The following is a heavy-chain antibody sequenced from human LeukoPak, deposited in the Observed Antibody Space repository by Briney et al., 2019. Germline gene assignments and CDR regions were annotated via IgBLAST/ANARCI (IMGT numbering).Heavy chain of an antibody. J-gene: IGHJ6*02. Sequence: GGSLRLSCAASGFTFRSYWMHCVRHAPGKGGVWVSRIDSDGSTTGYADSVRGRFTISRDNAKNTLYLQMNSLRAEDTAVYYCATEYRYYYGMDVWGQGTTVAVSS. CDR3: ATEYRYYYGMDV. V-gene: IGHV3-74*01. CDR2: IDSDGSTT. D-gene: IGHD2/OR15-2a*01. CDR1: GFTFRSYW.